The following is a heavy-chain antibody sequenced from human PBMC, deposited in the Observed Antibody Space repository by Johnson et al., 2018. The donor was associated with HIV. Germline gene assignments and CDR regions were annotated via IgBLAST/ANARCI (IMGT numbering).Heavy chain of an antibody. CDR2: ISDDGSKI. D-gene: IGHD3-16*02. CDR1: GFRFSTYA. J-gene: IGHJ3*01. V-gene: IGHV3-30*04. Sequence: QMLLVESGGGVVQPGRSLRLSCAASGFRFSTYALHWVRQTPGKGLEWVALISDDGSKIYHADSVKGRFTISRDNSKDTLYLQMNNLTTEDTAVYSCARDFGLGELSYETVDAFDFWGPGTLVTVSS. CDR3: ARDFGLGELSYETVDAFDF.